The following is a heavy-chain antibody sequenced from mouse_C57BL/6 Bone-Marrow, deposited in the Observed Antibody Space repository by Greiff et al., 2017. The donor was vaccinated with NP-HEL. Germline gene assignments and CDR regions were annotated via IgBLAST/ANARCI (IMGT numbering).Heavy chain of an antibody. J-gene: IGHJ2*01. CDR1: GYTFTDYY. CDR2: INPNNGGT. V-gene: IGHV1-26*01. Sequence: VQLQQSGPELVKPGASVKISCKASGYTFTDYYMNWVKQSHGKSLEWIGDINPNNGGTSYNQKFKGKATLTVDKSSSTAYMELRSLTSEDSAVYYCARGRDEVGYFDYWGQGTTLTVSS. D-gene: IGHD1-1*01. CDR3: ARGRDEVGYFDY.